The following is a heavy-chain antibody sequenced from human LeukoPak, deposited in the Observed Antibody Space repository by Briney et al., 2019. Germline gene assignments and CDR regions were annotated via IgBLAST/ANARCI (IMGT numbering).Heavy chain of an antibody. D-gene: IGHD2-2*01. CDR2: IYTGGST. V-gene: IGHV4-61*02. Sequence: SETLSLTCTVSGGSISSVSYDWSWIRQPAGRGLEWIGRIYTGGSTNYNPPLQSRVTISVDMSNNQFSLKLSSVSAADPAVYYCARGVVPAAPLSYWGQGTLVRVSS. CDR3: ARGVVPAAPLSY. CDR1: GGSISSVSYD. J-gene: IGHJ4*02.